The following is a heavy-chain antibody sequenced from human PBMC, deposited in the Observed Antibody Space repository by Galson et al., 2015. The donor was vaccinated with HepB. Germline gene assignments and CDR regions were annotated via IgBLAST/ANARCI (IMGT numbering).Heavy chain of an antibody. CDR2: ISSNGGST. V-gene: IGHV3-64D*06. CDR3: VKGDSSGYYHTFGY. D-gene: IGHD3-22*01. CDR1: GFTFSSYA. J-gene: IGHJ4*02. Sequence: SLRLSCAASGFTFSSYAMHWVRQAPGKGLEYVSAISSNGGSTYYADSVKGRFTISRDNSKNTLYLQMSSLRAEDTAVYYCVKGDSSGYYHTFGYWGQGTLVTVSS.